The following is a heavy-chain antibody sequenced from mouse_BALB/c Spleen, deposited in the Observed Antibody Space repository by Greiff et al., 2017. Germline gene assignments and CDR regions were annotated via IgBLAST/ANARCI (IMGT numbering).Heavy chain of an antibody. Sequence: QVQLQQSGAELVRPGTSVKVSCKASGYAFTNYLIEWVKQRPGQGLEWIGVINPGSGGTNYTEKFKGKATLTADKSSSTAYMQLSSLTSDDSAVYFCARVSPTMTDYWGLGTTLTVSS. J-gene: IGHJ2*01. D-gene: IGHD2-10*01. CDR1: GYAFTNYL. V-gene: IGHV1-54*01. CDR3: ARVSPTMTDY. CDR2: INPGSGGT.